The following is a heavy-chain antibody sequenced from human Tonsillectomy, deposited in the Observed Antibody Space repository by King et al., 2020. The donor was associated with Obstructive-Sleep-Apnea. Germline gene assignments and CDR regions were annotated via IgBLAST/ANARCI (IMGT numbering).Heavy chain of an antibody. J-gene: IGHJ4*02. CDR2: FHPSDSET. D-gene: IGHD4-17*01. V-gene: IGHV5-51*01. CDR3: ARLTTLTSLYFDF. CDR1: GYTFTRYW. Sequence: QLVQSGAEVKKPGESLRISCRASGYTFTRYWIGWVRQMPGKGLEWVGLFHPSDSETRYFPSLQGHVTISAYTSLSTAHLQWGSLKASDTAIYYCARLTTLTSLYFDFWGQGSRVTVSS.